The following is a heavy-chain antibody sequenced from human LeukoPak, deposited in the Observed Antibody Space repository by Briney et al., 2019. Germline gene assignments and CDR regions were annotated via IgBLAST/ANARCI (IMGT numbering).Heavy chain of an antibody. Sequence: SETLSLTCAVYGGPFSGYYWSWIRQPPGKGMEWIGEINHSGSTNYNPSLKSRVTISVDTSKNQFSLKLSSVTAADTAVYYCASGPGIAAAGTWFDPWGQGTLVTVSS. J-gene: IGHJ5*02. V-gene: IGHV4-34*01. D-gene: IGHD6-13*01. CDR1: GGPFSGYY. CDR2: INHSGST. CDR3: ASGPGIAAAGTWFDP.